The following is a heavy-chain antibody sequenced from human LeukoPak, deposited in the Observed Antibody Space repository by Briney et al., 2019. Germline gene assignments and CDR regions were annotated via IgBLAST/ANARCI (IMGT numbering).Heavy chain of an antibody. V-gene: IGHV3-30*02. CDR2: IQYDGTNK. D-gene: IGHD1-26*01. J-gene: IGHJ4*02. CDR3: ARRRDSGSLQHFDY. Sequence: GGSLRLSCAASGFTFSSYAMHWVRQAPGKGLEWVAFIQYDGTNKYYADSVKGRFTISRDNSKNTLYLQMNSLRAEDTAVYYCARRRDSGSLQHFDYWGQGTLVTVSS. CDR1: GFTFSSYA.